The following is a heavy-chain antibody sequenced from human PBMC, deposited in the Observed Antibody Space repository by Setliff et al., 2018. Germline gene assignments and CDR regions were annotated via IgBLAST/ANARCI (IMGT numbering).Heavy chain of an antibody. CDR2: TIPVFGTT. Sequence: VSCKASGGTFSSYGISWVRQAPGQGLEWMGGTIPVFGTTDYAQKFQGRVTIMTDESTSTAYMELSSLTSEDTAVCYCAREGVHTWSSTDYHYYMDVWGRGTTVTVSS. J-gene: IGHJ6*03. V-gene: IGHV1-69*05. D-gene: IGHD2-21*01. CDR3: AREGVHTWSSTDYHYYMDV. CDR1: GGTFSSYG.